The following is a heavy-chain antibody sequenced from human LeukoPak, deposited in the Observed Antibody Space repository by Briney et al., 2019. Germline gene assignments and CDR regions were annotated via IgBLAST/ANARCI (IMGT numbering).Heavy chain of an antibody. D-gene: IGHD6-6*01. CDR3: ARQVPIFRSIGPRFDP. Sequence: ASVKVSCKASGYTFTSYDINWVRQATGQGLEWMGWMNPNSGNTGYAQKFQGRVTMTRNTSISTAYMELSSLRSEDTAVYYCARQVPIFRSIGPRFDPWGQGPWSPSPQ. CDR2: MNPNSGNT. V-gene: IGHV1-8*01. CDR1: GYTFTSYD. J-gene: IGHJ5*02.